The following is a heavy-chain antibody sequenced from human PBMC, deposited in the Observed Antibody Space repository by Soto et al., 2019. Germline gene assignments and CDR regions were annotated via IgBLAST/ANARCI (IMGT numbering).Heavy chain of an antibody. CDR1: GGPISSGGYS. Sequence: QLQLQESGSGLVKPSQTLSLTCAVSGGPISSGGYSWSWLRQPPGKGLEWIGYIYHSGSTYYNPSLKSRVTISVDRSKNQFSLKLSSVTAADTAVYYCSSGWYIDAGYYYGMDVWGQGTTVTVSS. J-gene: IGHJ6*02. V-gene: IGHV4-30-2*01. D-gene: IGHD6-19*01. CDR2: IYHSGST. CDR3: SSGWYIDAGYYYGMDV.